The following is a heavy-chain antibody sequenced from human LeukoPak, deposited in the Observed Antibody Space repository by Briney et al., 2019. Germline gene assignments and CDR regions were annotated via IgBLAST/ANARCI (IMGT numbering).Heavy chain of an antibody. V-gene: IGHV4-59*01. CDR1: GGSISSYY. J-gene: IGHJ6*02. Sequence: SETLSLTCTVSGGSISSYYWSWIRQPPGKGLEWIGYIYYSGSTNYNPSLKSRVTISVDTSKNQFSLKLSSVTAADTAVYYCARGLLFGVVVPAAIHNYYGMDVWGQGTTVTVSS. CDR3: ARGLLFGVVVPAAIHNYYGMDV. D-gene: IGHD2-2*01. CDR2: IYYSGST.